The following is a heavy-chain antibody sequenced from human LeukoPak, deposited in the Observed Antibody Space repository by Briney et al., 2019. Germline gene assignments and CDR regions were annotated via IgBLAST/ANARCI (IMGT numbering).Heavy chain of an antibody. CDR3: ARGPGTGTPYYSYYMDI. V-gene: IGHV3-7*01. CDR2: IKQDRSEK. J-gene: IGHJ6*03. D-gene: IGHD1-1*01. CDR1: GFTFSNYW. Sequence: GGSLRLSCAASGFTFSNYWMSWVRQAPGKGLEWVANIKQDRSEKYYVDSVKGRFTISRDNAKNSLYLQMNSLRAEDTALYYCARGPGTGTPYYSYYMDIWGKGTTVTVSS.